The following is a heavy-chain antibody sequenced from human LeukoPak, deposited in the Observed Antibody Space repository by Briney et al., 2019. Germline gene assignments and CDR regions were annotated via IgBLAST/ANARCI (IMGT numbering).Heavy chain of an antibody. Sequence: PGGSLRLSCAASGFAFSSYCMRWVRQAPGKGLEWVSVIRYDASLKFYVDSVKGRFTISRDNSKNTQYLQMNSLRIEDTAVYYCARDRAGRYFDNWGQGTLVTVSS. CDR2: IRYDASLK. V-gene: IGHV3-33*01. J-gene: IGHJ4*02. CDR1: GFAFSSYC. CDR3: ARDRAGRYFDN. D-gene: IGHD3-10*01.